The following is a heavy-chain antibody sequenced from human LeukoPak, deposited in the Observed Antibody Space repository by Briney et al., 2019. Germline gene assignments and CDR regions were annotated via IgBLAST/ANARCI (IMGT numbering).Heavy chain of an antibody. J-gene: IGHJ5*02. CDR3: ADVPPYLGSSWYDPIWFDP. D-gene: IGHD6-13*01. Sequence: GGSLRLSCAASGFTFSSYWMSWVRQAPGKGLEWVSVIYSGGSTYYADSVKGRFTASRDNSNNTLYLQMNSLRTEDTAVYYCADVPPYLGSSWYDPIWFDPWGQGTLVTVSS. CDR1: GFTFSSYW. CDR2: IYSGGST. V-gene: IGHV3-66*01.